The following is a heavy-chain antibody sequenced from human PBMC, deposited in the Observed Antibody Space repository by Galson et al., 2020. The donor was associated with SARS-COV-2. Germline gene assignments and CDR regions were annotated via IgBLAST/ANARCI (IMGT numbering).Heavy chain of an antibody. CDR1: GFPFSSYG. D-gene: IGHD3-16*02. CDR2: ISYDGSNK. CDR3: AKETFGIPDAFDI. V-gene: IGHV3-30*18. Sequence: GGSLRLSCAASGFPFSSYGMHWVRQAPGKGLEGVAVISYDGSNKYYADSVKGRFTISRDNSKNTLYLQMNSLRAEDTAVYYCAKETFGIPDAFDIWGQGTMVTVSS. J-gene: IGHJ3*02.